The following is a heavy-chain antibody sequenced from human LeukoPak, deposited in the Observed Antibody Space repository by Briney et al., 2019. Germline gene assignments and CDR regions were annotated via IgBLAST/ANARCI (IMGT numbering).Heavy chain of an antibody. CDR3: ARLFSGEGATHYYYYYMDV. D-gene: IGHD1-26*01. J-gene: IGHJ6*03. V-gene: IGHV4-61*02. CDR1: GGSISSGSYY. CDR2: IYTSGST. Sequence: SQTLSLTCTVSGGSISSGSYYWSWIRQPAGKGLEWIGRIYTSGSTNYNPSLKSRVTISVDTSKNQFSLKLSSVTAADTAVYYCARLFSGEGATHYYYYYMDVWGKGTTVTISS.